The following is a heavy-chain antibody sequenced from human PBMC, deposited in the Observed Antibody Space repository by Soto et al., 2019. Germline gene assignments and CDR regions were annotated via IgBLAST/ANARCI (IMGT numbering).Heavy chain of an antibody. J-gene: IGHJ4*02. D-gene: IGHD3-22*01. Sequence: QVQLVQSGAEGRKPGSSVKVSCKASGGTFSRHAISWVRQAPGQGLEWMGGIIPIVGTANHAQKFQGRLTITADESTSTVYMELSSLRSEDTAMYYCARGWGYDSNDYYYAYWGQGTLVIVSS. V-gene: IGHV1-69*01. CDR1: GGTFSRHA. CDR2: IIPIVGTA. CDR3: ARGWGYDSNDYYYAY.